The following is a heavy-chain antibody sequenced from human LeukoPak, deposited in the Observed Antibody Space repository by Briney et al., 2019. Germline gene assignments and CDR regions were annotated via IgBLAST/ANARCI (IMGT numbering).Heavy chain of an antibody. Sequence: GRSLRLSCAASGFTFSSYGMHWVRQAPGKGLEWVAVISYDGSNKYYADSVKGRFTISRDNSKNTLYLQMNSLRAEDTAVYYCARDTAMGYGMDVWGQGTTVTVSS. CDR3: ARDTAMGYGMDV. D-gene: IGHD5-18*01. J-gene: IGHJ6*02. V-gene: IGHV3-30*03. CDR2: ISYDGSNK. CDR1: GFTFSSYG.